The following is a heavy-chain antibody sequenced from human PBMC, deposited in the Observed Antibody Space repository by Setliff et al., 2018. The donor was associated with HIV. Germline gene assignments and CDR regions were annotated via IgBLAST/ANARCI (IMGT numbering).Heavy chain of an antibody. CDR1: GYSFIGYY. J-gene: IGHJ6*03. CDR3: ARGRRTAPGSFYYYYYMDV. V-gene: IGHV1-2*02. D-gene: IGHD6-13*01. Sequence: ASVKVSCKASGYSFIGYYIHWLRQARGHGLEWMGWMHVKDGETDYAQNFQGRVTMISETSVSTAYMELSRLTSDDTAVYYCARGRRTAPGSFYYYYYMDVWGKGTTVTVSS. CDR2: MHVKDGET.